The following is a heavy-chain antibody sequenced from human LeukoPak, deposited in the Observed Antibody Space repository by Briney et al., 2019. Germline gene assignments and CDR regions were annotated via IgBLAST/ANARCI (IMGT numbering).Heavy chain of an antibody. CDR1: GYSFTSYW. J-gene: IGHJ5*02. CDR3: ARLVVVPAAIREGWFDP. D-gene: IGHD2-2*01. V-gene: IGHV5-51*01. Sequence: GESLQISCKGSGYSFTSYWIGWVRQMPGKGLEWMGIIYPGDSDTRYSPSFQGQVTISADKSISTAYLQWSSLKASDTAMYYCARLVVVPAAIREGWFDPWGQGTLVTVSS. CDR2: IYPGDSDT.